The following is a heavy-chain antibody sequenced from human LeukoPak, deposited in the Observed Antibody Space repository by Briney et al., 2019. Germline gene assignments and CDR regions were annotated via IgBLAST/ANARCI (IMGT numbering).Heavy chain of an antibody. V-gene: IGHV3-23*01. D-gene: IGHD3-9*01. CDR3: SKWGDYDVLTGYYDSDF. Sequence: PGGSLRLSCAASGFTFSNYAMSRVRQAPGKGLEWVSAIVGSGGSTYYADSVKGRFSISRDNSKNTLFLQMNSLRVEDTALYYCSKWGDYDVLTGYYDSDFWGQGTLVTVSS. CDR2: IVGSGGST. J-gene: IGHJ4*02. CDR1: GFTFSNYA.